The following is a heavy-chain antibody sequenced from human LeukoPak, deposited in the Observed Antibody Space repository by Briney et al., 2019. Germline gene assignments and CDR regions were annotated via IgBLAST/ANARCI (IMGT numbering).Heavy chain of an antibody. J-gene: IGHJ3*02. V-gene: IGHV1-18*01. CDR1: GXXFXXXG. CDR2: XXXYNGNT. D-gene: IGHD3-3*01. CDR3: ARHVREFWSRRQPGDAFDI. Sequence: ASGXXFXXXGXXWVXXXPXXXXXXXXXXXXYNGNTNYAQKLQGRVTMTTDTSTSTAYMELRSLRSDDTAVYYCARHVREFWSRRQPGDAFDIWGQGTMVTVSS.